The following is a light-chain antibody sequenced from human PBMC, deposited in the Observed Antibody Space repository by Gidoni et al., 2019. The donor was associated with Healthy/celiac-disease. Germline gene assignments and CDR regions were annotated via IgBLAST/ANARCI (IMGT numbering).Light chain of an antibody. V-gene: IGLV1-40*01. Sequence: QSVLTQPPSVSGPPGQRVTISCTGSSSNIGAGHDVHWYQQLPGTAPKLLIYGNSNRPSGVPDRFSGSKSGTSASLAITGLQAEDEADYYCQSYDSSLSVEVFGGGTKLTVL. J-gene: IGLJ2*01. CDR2: GNS. CDR1: SSNIGAGHD. CDR3: QSYDSSLSVEV.